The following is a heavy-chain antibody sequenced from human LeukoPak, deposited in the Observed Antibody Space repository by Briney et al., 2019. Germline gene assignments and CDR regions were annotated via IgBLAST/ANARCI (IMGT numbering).Heavy chain of an antibody. D-gene: IGHD6-19*01. CDR2: ISWNSGSI. CDR3: AKGTPFSSGWPVDY. CDR1: GFTFDDYA. J-gene: IGHJ4*02. Sequence: PDRSLRLPCAASGFTFDDYAMHWVRQAPGKGLEWVSGISWNSGSIGYADSVKGRFTISRDNAKNSLYLQMNSLRAEDTALYYCAKGTPFSSGWPVDYWGQGTLVTVSS. V-gene: IGHV3-9*01.